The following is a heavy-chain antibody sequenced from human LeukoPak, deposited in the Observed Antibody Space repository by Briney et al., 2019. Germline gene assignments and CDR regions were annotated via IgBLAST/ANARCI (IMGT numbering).Heavy chain of an antibody. CDR3: ARGLEVVGAPHFDY. J-gene: IGHJ4*02. Sequence: SETLSLTCTVSGGSISSYYWSWIRQPPGKGLEWIGSIYYSGSTYYNPSLKSRVTISVDTSKNQFSLKLSSVTAADTAVYYCARGLEVVGAPHFDYWGQGTLVTVSS. CDR2: IYYSGST. V-gene: IGHV4-59*12. CDR1: GGSISSYY. D-gene: IGHD1-26*01.